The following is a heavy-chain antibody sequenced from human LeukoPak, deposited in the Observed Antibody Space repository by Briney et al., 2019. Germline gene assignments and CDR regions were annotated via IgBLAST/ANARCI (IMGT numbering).Heavy chain of an antibody. CDR1: GGSISSGGYY. Sequence: SQTLSLTCTVSGGSISSGGYYWSWIRQPPGKGLEWIGSIYYSGSTYYNPSLKSRVTISVDTSKNQFSLKLSSVTAADTAVYYCASYTVAGGPYYFDYWGQGTLVTVSS. D-gene: IGHD3-16*01. V-gene: IGHV4-39*01. CDR2: IYYSGST. CDR3: ASYTVAGGPYYFDY. J-gene: IGHJ4*02.